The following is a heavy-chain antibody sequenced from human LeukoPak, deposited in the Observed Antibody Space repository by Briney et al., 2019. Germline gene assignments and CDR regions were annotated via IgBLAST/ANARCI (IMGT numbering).Heavy chain of an antibody. V-gene: IGHV1-18*01. D-gene: IGHD6-13*01. CDR3: ARGSIAAAKTGAFDI. CDR1: GYTFTSYG. CDR2: ISAYNGNT. Sequence: ASVKVSCKASGYTFTSYGISWVRQAPGQGLEWMGWISAYNGNTNYAQKLQGRVTMTTDTSTSTACMELRSLRSDDTAVYYCARGSIAAAKTGAFDIWGQGTMVTVSS. J-gene: IGHJ3*02.